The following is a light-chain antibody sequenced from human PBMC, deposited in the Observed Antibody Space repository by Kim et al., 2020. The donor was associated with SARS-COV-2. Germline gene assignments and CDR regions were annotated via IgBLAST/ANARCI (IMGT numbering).Light chain of an antibody. CDR3: LQDNNNPWT. J-gene: IGKJ1*01. CDR1: KGIRND. V-gene: IGKV1-6*01. CDR2: AAS. Sequence: GNRVTMTCRARKGIRNDLGGYQQKPGKAPKLMIYAASTVQSGVPSRVSGSGSGTDFTLIINSLQPEDFATYYCLQDNNNPWTFGQGTKVDIK.